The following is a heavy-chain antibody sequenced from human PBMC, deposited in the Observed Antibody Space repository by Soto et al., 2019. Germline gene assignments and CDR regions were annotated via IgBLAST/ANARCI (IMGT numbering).Heavy chain of an antibody. J-gene: IGHJ4*02. D-gene: IGHD1-1*01. Sequence: GGSLRLSFAASGFTFRTYGMTWVRQAPGKGLEWVSGISGSGGERYYGDSGEGRFSISRDNSENTLFLQMHSLRAEDTAIYYCAKDTLNDTGSFDYWGQGTLVTVSS. CDR1: GFTFRTYG. CDR3: AKDTLNDTGSFDY. CDR2: ISGSGGER. V-gene: IGHV3-23*01.